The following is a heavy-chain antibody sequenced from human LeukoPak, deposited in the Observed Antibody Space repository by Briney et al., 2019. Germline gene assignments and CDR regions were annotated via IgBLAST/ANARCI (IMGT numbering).Heavy chain of an antibody. CDR1: GFTFSSYA. J-gene: IGHJ4*02. CDR2: ISGSGGST. CDR3: AKGTAVAGWNY. D-gene: IGHD6-19*01. V-gene: IGHV3-23*01. Sequence: GGSLRLSCAASGFTFSSYAMSWVRQAPGKGLEWVSAISGSGGSTYYADSVKGRFTISRDNSRNTLYLQMNSLRAEDTAVYYCAKGTAVAGWNYWGQGTLVTVSS.